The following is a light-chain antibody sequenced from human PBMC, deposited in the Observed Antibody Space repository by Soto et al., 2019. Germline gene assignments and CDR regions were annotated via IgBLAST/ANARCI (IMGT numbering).Light chain of an antibody. Sequence: DIQMTQSPSSLSASVGDRIAITCQASQGISRELNWYQQKPGKAPELLIYGASNLQTGVPSRFSGGGSGTHFSFTISALQPEDGATYYCHQYTSLPYTFGGGTKVEI. CDR3: HQYTSLPYT. CDR1: QGISRE. CDR2: GAS. V-gene: IGKV1-33*01. J-gene: IGKJ4*01.